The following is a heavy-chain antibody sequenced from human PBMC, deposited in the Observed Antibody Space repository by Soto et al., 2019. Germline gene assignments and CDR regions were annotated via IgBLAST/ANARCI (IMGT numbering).Heavy chain of an antibody. V-gene: IGHV3-30*18. CDR2: ISYDGSNK. CDR3: AKVGGYCSGGSCYPYYFDY. CDR1: GFTFSSYG. D-gene: IGHD2-15*01. J-gene: IGHJ4*02. Sequence: GGSLRLSCAASGFTFSSYGMHWVRQAPGKGLEWVAVISYDGSNKYYADSVKGRFTISRDNSKNTLYLQMNSLRAEDTAVYYCAKVGGYCSGGSCYPYYFDYWGQGTLVTVSS.